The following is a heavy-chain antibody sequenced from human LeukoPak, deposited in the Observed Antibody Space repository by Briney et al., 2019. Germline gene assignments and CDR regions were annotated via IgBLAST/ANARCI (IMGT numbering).Heavy chain of an antibody. CDR1: GFTFSSYA. CDR3: ASLGVIVRYFDY. Sequence: GGSLRLSCAASGFTFSSYAMHWVRQAPGKGLEWVAVISYDGTNKYLADSVKGRFTISRDNSKNTFFLQMNSLRTEDTAVYYCASLGVIVRYFDYWGQGTLVTVSS. V-gene: IGHV3-30*04. D-gene: IGHD3-16*02. J-gene: IGHJ4*02. CDR2: ISYDGTNK.